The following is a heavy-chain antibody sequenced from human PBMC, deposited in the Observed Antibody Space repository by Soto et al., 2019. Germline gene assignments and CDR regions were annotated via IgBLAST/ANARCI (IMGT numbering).Heavy chain of an antibody. CDR3: ARDMTVTTSYQFDY. D-gene: IGHD4-4*01. CDR2: IIPIFGTA. CDR1: VGTFSSYA. J-gene: IGHJ4*02. V-gene: IGHV1-69*01. Sequence: QVQLVQSGAEVKKPGSSVKVSCKASVGTFSSYAISWVRQAPGQVLEWMGWIIPIFGTANYAQKFQGRVTITADESTSTAYMELSSLRSEDTAVYYCARDMTVTTSYQFDYWGQGTLVTVSS.